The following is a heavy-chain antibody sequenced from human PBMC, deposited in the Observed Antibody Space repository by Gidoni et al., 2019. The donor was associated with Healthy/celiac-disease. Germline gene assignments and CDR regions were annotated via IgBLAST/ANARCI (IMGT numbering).Heavy chain of an antibody. V-gene: IGHV4-34*01. CDR3: ARGPYYYGSGSYYIPSYYYYYYGMDV. J-gene: IGHJ6*02. Sequence: QVQLQQWGAGLLKPSEPLSLTCAVYGGSFSGYYWSWIRQPPGKGLEWIGEINHSGSTNYNPSLKSRVTISVDTSKNQFSLKLSSVTAADTAVYYCARGPYYYGSGSYYIPSYYYYYYGMDVWGQGTTVTVSS. CDR2: INHSGST. CDR1: GGSFSGYY. D-gene: IGHD3-10*01.